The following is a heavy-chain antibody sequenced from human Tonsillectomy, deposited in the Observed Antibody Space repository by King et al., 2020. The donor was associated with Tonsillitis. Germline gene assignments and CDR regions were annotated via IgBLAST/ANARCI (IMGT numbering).Heavy chain of an antibody. Sequence: VQLVESGGGVVQPGRSLRLSCAASGFTFNTYGIHWVRQAPGKGLEWVASISYDGSNKYYADSVKGRFAISRDNSRNTLFLQLDGLRTEATAIYYCAKELILRGAAPLDAFDMWGQGTVVTVSS. CDR2: ISYDGSNK. V-gene: IGHV3-30*18. J-gene: IGHJ3*02. D-gene: IGHD3-10*01. CDR1: GFTFNTYG. CDR3: AKELILRGAAPLDAFDM.